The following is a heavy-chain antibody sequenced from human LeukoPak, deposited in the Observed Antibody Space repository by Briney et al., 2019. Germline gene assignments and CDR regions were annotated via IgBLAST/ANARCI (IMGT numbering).Heavy chain of an antibody. Sequence: GGSLRLSCAVSGLSFRDAWLCWVRQAPGKGLEWVSYIGIDSGNTKYADSVRGRFTISADKAKNSLYLQMNSLRVEDTAVYYCARDHNYAFDNWGQGTLVSVAS. J-gene: IGHJ4*02. CDR1: GLSFRDAW. CDR3: ARDHNYAFDN. D-gene: IGHD1-1*01. V-gene: IGHV3-11*06. CDR2: IGIDSGNT.